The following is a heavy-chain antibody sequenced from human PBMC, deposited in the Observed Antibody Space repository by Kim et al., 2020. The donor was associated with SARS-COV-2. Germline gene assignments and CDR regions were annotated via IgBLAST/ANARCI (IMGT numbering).Heavy chain of an antibody. CDR1: GYTFTSYA. CDR3: ARSGVVRGQYPGEFDY. D-gene: IGHD3-10*01. CDR2: INAGNGNT. Sequence: ASVKVSCKASGYTFTSYAMHWVRQAPGQRLEWMGWINAGNGNTKYSQKFQGRVTITRDTSASTAYMELSSLRSEDTAVYYCARSGVVRGQYPGEFDYWGQGTLVTVSS. V-gene: IGHV1-3*01. J-gene: IGHJ4*02.